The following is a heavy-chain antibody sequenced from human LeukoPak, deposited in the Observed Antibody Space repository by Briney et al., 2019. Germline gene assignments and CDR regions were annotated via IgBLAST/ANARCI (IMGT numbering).Heavy chain of an antibody. Sequence: PSETLSLTCTVSGYSISSGYYWGWIRQPPGKGLEWIGSIYHSGSTYYNPSLKSRVTISVDTSKNQFSLKLSSVTAADTAVYYCARGPAGLSAYDYVWGSYRYTGAYFDYWGQGTLVTVSS. CDR2: IYHSGST. J-gene: IGHJ4*02. V-gene: IGHV4-38-2*02. CDR3: ARGPAGLSAYDYVWGSYRYTGAYFDY. CDR1: GYSISSGYY. D-gene: IGHD3-16*02.